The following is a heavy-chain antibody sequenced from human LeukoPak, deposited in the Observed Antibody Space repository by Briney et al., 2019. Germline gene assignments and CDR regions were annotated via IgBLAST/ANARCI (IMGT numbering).Heavy chain of an antibody. CDR2: INHSGST. D-gene: IGHD3-3*01. CDR3: ARATLRFLEWSAKYYYYMDV. V-gene: IGHV4-34*01. Sequence: TSETLSLTCAVYGGSFSGYYWSWIRQPPGKGLEWIGEINHSGSTNYNPSLKSRVTISVDTSKNQFSLKLSYVTAADTAVYYCARATLRFLEWSAKYYYYMDVWGKGTTVTVSS. J-gene: IGHJ6*03. CDR1: GGSFSGYY.